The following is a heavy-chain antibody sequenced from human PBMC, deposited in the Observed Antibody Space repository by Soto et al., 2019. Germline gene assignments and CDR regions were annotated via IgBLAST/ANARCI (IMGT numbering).Heavy chain of an antibody. D-gene: IGHD3-10*01. CDR2: IYPGDSDT. CDR3: ARQSLWFGELLQVGNWFDP. CDR1: GYSFTSYW. V-gene: IGHV5-51*01. Sequence: GESLKISCKGSGYSFTSYWIGWVRQMPGKGLEWMGIIYPGDSDTRYSPSFQGQVTISADKSISTAYLQWSSLKASDTAMYYCARQSLWFGELLQVGNWFDPWGQGTLVTV. J-gene: IGHJ5*02.